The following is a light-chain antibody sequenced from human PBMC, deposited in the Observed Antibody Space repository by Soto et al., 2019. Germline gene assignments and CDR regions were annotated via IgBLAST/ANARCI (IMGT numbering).Light chain of an antibody. Sequence: EIVLTQSPGTLSLSPGESATLSCRASQSVSSSYLAWYQQKPGQAPRLLIYGASSRATGIPDRFSGSGSGTDFSLTISRLEPDDFAVYYCQRYGSSPLTFGGGIKVELK. V-gene: IGKV3-20*01. CDR1: QSVSSSY. CDR2: GAS. CDR3: QRYGSSPLT. J-gene: IGKJ4*01.